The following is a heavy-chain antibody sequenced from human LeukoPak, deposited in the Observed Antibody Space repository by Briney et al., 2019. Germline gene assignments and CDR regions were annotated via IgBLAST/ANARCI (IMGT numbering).Heavy chain of an antibody. CDR2: IYYSGST. V-gene: IGHV4-59*01. CDR1: GGSISSYY. CDR3: ARGAPGY. Sequence: PSENLSLTCTVSGGSISSYYWSWIRQPPGKGLEWIGYIYYSGSTNYNPSLKSRVTISVDTSKNQFSLKLSSVTAADTVVYYCARGAPGYWGQGTLVTVSS. J-gene: IGHJ4*02.